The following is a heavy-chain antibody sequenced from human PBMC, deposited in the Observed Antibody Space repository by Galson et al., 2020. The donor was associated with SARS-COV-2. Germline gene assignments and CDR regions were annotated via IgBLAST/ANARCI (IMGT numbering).Heavy chain of an antibody. CDR1: GYAFIGNF. D-gene: IGHD3-9*01. CDR3: ARYFYYYMDV. V-gene: IGHV1-2*02. J-gene: IGHJ6*03. Sequence: ASVKVSCKASGYAFIGNFMHWVRQAPGQGLEWMGWINTNSGGSTHAQKFQGRVTMTRDTPISTAYMELSGLRSDDTAVYYCARYFYYYMDVWGNGTTVTISS. CDR2: INTNSGGS.